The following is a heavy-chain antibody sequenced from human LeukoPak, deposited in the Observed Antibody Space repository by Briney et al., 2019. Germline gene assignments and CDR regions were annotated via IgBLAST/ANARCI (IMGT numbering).Heavy chain of an antibody. CDR2: VNSDGSTT. Sequence: GGSLRLSCAASGFTFSSYWIHWVRQAPGKGLAWVSRVNSDGSTTTYADSVKGRFTISRDNAKNTVYLQMNSLRAEDTGVYYCARTTYASSRFDFWGQGTLVTVSS. J-gene: IGHJ4*02. D-gene: IGHD6-13*01. CDR1: GFTFSSYW. CDR3: ARTTYASSRFDF. V-gene: IGHV3-74*03.